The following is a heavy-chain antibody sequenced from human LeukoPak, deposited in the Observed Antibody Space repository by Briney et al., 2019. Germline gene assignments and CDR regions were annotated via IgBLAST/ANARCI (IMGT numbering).Heavy chain of an antibody. CDR2: IYYSGST. V-gene: IGHV4-30-4*08. J-gene: IGHJ4*02. Sequence: SWIRQPPGKGLEWIGYIYYSGSTYYNPSLKSRVTISVDTSKNQFSLKLSSVTAADTAVYYCARDVADTAMGFDYWGQGTLVTVSS. CDR3: ARDVADTAMGFDY. D-gene: IGHD5-18*01.